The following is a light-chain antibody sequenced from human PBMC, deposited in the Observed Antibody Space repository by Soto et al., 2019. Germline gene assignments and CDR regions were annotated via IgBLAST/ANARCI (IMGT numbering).Light chain of an antibody. J-gene: IGLJ2*01. CDR1: SSTIGAGYD. Sequence: QTVVTQPPSGSGAPGQRVTISCTGSSSTIGAGYDVHWYQQLPGTAPKLLIYGNNNRPSGVPDRFSGSKSGTSASLAITGLQAEDEADYYCQSYDPSLSGSKVVFGGGTKLTVL. V-gene: IGLV1-40*01. CDR2: GNN. CDR3: QSYDPSLSGSKVV.